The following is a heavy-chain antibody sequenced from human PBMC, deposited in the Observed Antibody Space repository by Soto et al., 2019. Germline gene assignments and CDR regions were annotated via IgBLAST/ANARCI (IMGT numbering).Heavy chain of an antibody. D-gene: IGHD4-17*01. Sequence: GGSLRLSCAASGFTFSSYAMSWVRQAPGKGLEWVSAISGSGGSTYYADSVKGRFTISRDNSKNTLYLQMNSLRAEDTAVYYCAKGLGSTVYYYYYGMDVWGQGTTVTVSS. CDR2: ISGSGGST. CDR3: AKGLGSTVYYYYYGMDV. J-gene: IGHJ6*02. CDR1: GFTFSSYA. V-gene: IGHV3-23*01.